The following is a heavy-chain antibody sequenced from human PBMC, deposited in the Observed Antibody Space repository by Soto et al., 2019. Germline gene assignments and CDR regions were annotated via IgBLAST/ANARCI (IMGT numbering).Heavy chain of an antibody. Sequence: ASVKVSCNASGYTFTSYGISWVRQAPGQGLEWMGWISAYNGNTNYAQKLQGRVTMTTDTSTSTAYMELRSLRSDDTAVYYCARDYCSGGSCSRNNWFDPWGQGTLVTVSS. J-gene: IGHJ5*02. CDR2: ISAYNGNT. CDR1: GYTFTSYG. D-gene: IGHD2-15*01. V-gene: IGHV1-18*01. CDR3: ARDYCSGGSCSRNNWFDP.